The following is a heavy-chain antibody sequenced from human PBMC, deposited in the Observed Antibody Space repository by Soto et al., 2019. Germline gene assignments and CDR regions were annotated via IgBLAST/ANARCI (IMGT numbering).Heavy chain of an antibody. CDR3: ARGKGENYYYYGMDV. V-gene: IGHV1-3*01. Sequence: QVQLVQSGAEVKKPGASVKVSCKASGYTFTSYAMHWVRQAPGQRLEWMGWINAGNGNTKYSQKFQGRVTITRDTSASTAYMELSSLRSEDTAVYYCARGKGENYYYYGMDVWGQGTTVTVS. CDR1: GYTFTSYA. CDR2: INAGNGNT. J-gene: IGHJ6*02. D-gene: IGHD3-10*01.